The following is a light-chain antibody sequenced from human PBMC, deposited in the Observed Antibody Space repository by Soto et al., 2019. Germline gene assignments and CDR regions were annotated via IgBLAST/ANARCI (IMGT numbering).Light chain of an antibody. V-gene: IGKV3-15*01. Sequence: EIVLTQSPGTLSLSPGETATLSCRASQTVNSDYLAWFQQRPGRTPRLLLYGSSTRATGIPARFSGSGSETEFTLTISSLQSEDFAVYYCQHYNNWPWTFGQGTKVDIK. CDR2: GSS. CDR3: QHYNNWPWT. CDR1: QTVNSD. J-gene: IGKJ1*01.